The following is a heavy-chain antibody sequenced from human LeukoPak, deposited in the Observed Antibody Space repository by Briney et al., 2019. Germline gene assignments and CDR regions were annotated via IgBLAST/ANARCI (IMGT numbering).Heavy chain of an antibody. V-gene: IGHV3-23*01. CDR2: ISGSGGST. CDR1: GFTFSSYA. J-gene: IGHJ4*02. Sequence: GGSLRLSCAASGFTFSSYAMSWVRQVPGKGLEWVSAISGSGGSTYYADSVKGRFTISRDNSKNTLYLQMNSLRVEDTAVYYCAKNPSGGNVYYFDYWGQGTLVTVSS. CDR3: AKNPSGGNVYYFDY. D-gene: IGHD6-19*01.